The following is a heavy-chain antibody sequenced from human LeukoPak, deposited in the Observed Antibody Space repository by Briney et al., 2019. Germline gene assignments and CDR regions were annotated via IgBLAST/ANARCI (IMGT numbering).Heavy chain of an antibody. J-gene: IGHJ4*02. V-gene: IGHV3-21*01. CDR1: GFTFSSYS. Sequence: GGSLRLSCAASGFTFSSYSMNWARQAPGKGLEWVSSISSSSSYIYYADSVKGRFTISRDNAKNSLYLQMNSLRAEDTAVYYCARGDNSGWRNVYYFDYWGQGTLVTVSS. D-gene: IGHD6-19*01. CDR3: ARGDNSGWRNVYYFDY. CDR2: ISSSSSYI.